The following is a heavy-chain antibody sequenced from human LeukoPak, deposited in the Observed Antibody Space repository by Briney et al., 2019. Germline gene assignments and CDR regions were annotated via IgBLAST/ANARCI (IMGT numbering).Heavy chain of an antibody. CDR1: GFTFSNAW. D-gene: IGHD3-16*02. V-gene: IGHV3-15*01. Sequence: GGSLRLSCAASGFTFSNAWMSWVRQAPGKGLEWVGRIKSKTDGGTTDYAAPVKGRFTISRDDSKNTLYLQMNSLKTEDTAVYYCTTDTRDHYVWGSYRYTTPWIDYWGQGTLVTVSS. J-gene: IGHJ4*02. CDR3: TTDTRDHYVWGSYRYTTPWIDY. CDR2: IKSKTDGGTT.